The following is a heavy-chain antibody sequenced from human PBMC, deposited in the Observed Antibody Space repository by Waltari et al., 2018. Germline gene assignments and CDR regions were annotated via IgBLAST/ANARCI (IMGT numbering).Heavy chain of an antibody. D-gene: IGHD3-22*01. CDR3: VRPMYDSSDQGLAFDL. J-gene: IGHJ3*01. CDR1: GFPIKSGYY. CDR2: VFRNRDK. V-gene: IGHV4-38-2*01. Sequence: QVQLQESGPGLARPSETLSLSCAVSGFPIKSGYYWAWVRQPPGKGLEWIASVFRNRDKYYHPSLQSRVTISMDTSNNQISLQLTSVTAADTALYYCVRPMYDSSDQGLAFDLWGQGTMVTVSS.